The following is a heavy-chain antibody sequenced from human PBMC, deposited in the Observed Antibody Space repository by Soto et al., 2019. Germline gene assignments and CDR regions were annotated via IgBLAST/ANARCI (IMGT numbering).Heavy chain of an antibody. V-gene: IGHV1-69*06. CDR1: GGTFSSYA. Sequence: SVKVSCEASGGTFSSYAISWVRQAPVQGLEWMGGIIPIFGTANYAQKFQGRVTITADKSTSTAYMELSSLRSEDTAVYYCARVPWIQLGYYYGIDVWGQGTTVTVSS. CDR2: IIPIFGTA. D-gene: IGHD5-18*01. CDR3: ARVPWIQLGYYYGIDV. J-gene: IGHJ6*02.